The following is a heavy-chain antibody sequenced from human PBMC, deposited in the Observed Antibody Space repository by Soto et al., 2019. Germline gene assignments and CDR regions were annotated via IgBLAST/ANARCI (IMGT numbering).Heavy chain of an antibody. CDR1: EFTFSSYS. D-gene: IGHD2-2*02. CDR2: ISSSSSYI. CDR3: EAGQLLYGRLNY. Sequence: GGSLRLSCAASEFTFSSYSMNWVRQAPGKGLEWVSSISSSSSYIYYADSVKGRFTISRDNAKNSLYLQMNSLRAEDTAVYYCEAGQLLYGRLNYWGQGTLVTVSS. J-gene: IGHJ4*02. V-gene: IGHV3-21*01.